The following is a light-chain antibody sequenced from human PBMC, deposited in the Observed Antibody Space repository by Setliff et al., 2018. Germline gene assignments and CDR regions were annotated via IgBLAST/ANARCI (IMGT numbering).Light chain of an antibody. CDR2: EVS. CDR3: CSHASSSPYV. Sequence: QSALTQPASVSGSPGQSITIPCSGTSSDIGAYNSVSWYQQHPGKAPRVIIYEVSDRPSGVSNRFSGSKSDNTASLTISGLQAEDEADYYCCSHASSSPYVFGTGTKGTVL. V-gene: IGLV2-14*01. CDR1: SSDIGAYNS. J-gene: IGLJ1*01.